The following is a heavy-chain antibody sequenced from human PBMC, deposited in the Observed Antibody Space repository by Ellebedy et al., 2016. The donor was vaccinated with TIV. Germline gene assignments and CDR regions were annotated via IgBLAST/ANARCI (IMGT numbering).Heavy chain of an antibody. D-gene: IGHD4-17*01. CDR3: AREGYGDYSNYLDY. CDR2: VSYSGST. V-gene: IGHV4-59*01. CDR1: GGSMNSYY. Sequence: SETLSLTCTVSGGSMNSYYWSWIRQPPGKGLEWIGYVSYSGSTNYKSSLKSRVTISVDTSKNQFSLKVSFVPAADTAVYYCAREGYGDYSNYLDYWGQGTLFTVSS. J-gene: IGHJ4*02.